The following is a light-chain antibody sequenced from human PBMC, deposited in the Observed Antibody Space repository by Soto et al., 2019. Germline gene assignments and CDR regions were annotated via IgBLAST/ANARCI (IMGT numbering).Light chain of an antibody. J-gene: IGKJ4*01. Sequence: EIVMTQSPATLSVSPGERVTLSCRASQSVSRFLAWYQQRPGQAPRLLIYDTSTRATGVPARFSGSGSGTEFSLTISSLQPEDFATYYCQQLNDYPLTFGGGTKVEIK. CDR3: QQLNDYPLT. CDR2: DTS. V-gene: IGKV3-15*01. CDR1: QSVSRF.